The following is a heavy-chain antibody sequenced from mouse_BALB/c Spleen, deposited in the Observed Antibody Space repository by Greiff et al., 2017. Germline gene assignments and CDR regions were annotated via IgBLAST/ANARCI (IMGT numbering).Heavy chain of an antibody. J-gene: IGHJ2*01. CDR3: AKYEDYFDY. Sequence: EVKLMESGPGLVKPSQSLSLTCTVTGYSITSDYAWNWIRQFPGNKLEWMGYISYSGSTSYNPSLKSRISITRDTSKNQFFLQLNSVTTEDTATYYCAKYEDYFDYWGQGTTLTVSS. CDR1: GYSITSDYA. D-gene: IGHD2-3*01. V-gene: IGHV3-2*02. CDR2: ISYSGST.